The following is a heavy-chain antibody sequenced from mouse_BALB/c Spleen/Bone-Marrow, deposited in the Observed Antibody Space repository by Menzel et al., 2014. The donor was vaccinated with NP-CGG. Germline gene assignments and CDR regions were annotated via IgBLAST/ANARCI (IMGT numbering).Heavy chain of an antibody. CDR1: GYTLTSYF. V-gene: IGHV1-14*01. Sequence: EVQLQQSGPELVKPGASVKMSCKASGYTLTSYFMHWVKQRPGQGLEWIGYINPYNDGTKYNEKFKGKATLTSDKSTSTAYMELSSLTSEGSAVYYCTRIYYDYDGVWFAYWGQGTLVTVSA. CDR3: TRIYYDYDGVWFAY. J-gene: IGHJ3*01. D-gene: IGHD2-4*01. CDR2: INPYNDGT.